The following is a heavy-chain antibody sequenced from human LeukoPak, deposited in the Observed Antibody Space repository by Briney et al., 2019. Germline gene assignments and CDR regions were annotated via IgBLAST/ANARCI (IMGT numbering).Heavy chain of an antibody. J-gene: IGHJ4*02. CDR2: INSDGSST. V-gene: IGHV3-74*01. Sequence: GSLRLSCAASGFTFSSYWMHWVRQAPGKGLVWVSRINSDGSSTSYADSVRGRFIISRDNSKNTLYLQMNSLRAEDTAVYYCARRAGSYSHSYDYWGQGTLVTVSS. CDR3: ARRAGSYSHSYDY. D-gene: IGHD2-15*01. CDR1: GFTFSSYW.